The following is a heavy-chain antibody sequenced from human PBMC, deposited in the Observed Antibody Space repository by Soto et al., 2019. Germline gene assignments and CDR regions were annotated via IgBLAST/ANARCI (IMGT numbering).Heavy chain of an antibody. D-gene: IGHD3-22*01. J-gene: IGHJ4*02. Sequence: GSLRLSCAASGFTFSSYSMNLVRHAPGKGLEWVSSISSSSSYIYYADSVKGRFTISRDNAKNSLYLQMNSLRAEDTAVYYCARDPGYDSSGYQDYWGQGTLVTVYS. V-gene: IGHV3-21*01. CDR2: ISSSSSYI. CDR3: ARDPGYDSSGYQDY. CDR1: GFTFSSYS.